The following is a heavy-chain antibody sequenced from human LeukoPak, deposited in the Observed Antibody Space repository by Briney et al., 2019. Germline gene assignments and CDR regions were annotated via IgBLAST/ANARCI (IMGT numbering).Heavy chain of an antibody. CDR2: INHSGST. J-gene: IGHJ5*02. V-gene: IGHV4-30-2*01. CDR3: AREPVLLTVKGRFDP. D-gene: IGHD4-17*01. Sequence: SQTLSLTCTVSGGSISGGGYYWSWIRQPPGKGLEWVGEINHSGSTNYNPSLKSRVTISVDTSKNQFSLKLSSVTAADTAVYYCAREPVLLTVKGRFDPWGQGTLVTVSS. CDR1: GGSISGGGYY.